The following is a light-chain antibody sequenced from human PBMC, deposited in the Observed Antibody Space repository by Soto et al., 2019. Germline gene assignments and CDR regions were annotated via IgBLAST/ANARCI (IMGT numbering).Light chain of an antibody. CDR2: DAS. CDR1: QSVSSK. CDR3: QQYNDWPPYT. J-gene: IGKJ2*01. Sequence: EIVMTQSPATVSVSPGERATLSCRASQSVSSKLAWYQQKPGQPPRLLIFDASARATGVPDRFSGRGSGTEFILTISRLQSEDFAVYYCQQYNDWPPYTFGQGTKEEMK. V-gene: IGKV3-15*01.